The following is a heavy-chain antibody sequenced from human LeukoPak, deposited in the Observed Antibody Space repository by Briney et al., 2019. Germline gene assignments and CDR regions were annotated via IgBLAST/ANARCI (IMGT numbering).Heavy chain of an antibody. J-gene: IGHJ6*02. CDR1: GFTFSSYA. CDR3: AMISSTSFYYYGMDV. D-gene: IGHD2-2*01. CDR2: ISGSGGST. V-gene: IGHV3-23*01. Sequence: GGSLRLSCAASGFTFSSYAMSWVRQAPGKGLEWVSAISGSGGSTYYADSVEGRFTISRDNSKNTLYLQMNSLRAEDTAVYYCAMISSTSFYYYGMDVWGQGTTVAVSS.